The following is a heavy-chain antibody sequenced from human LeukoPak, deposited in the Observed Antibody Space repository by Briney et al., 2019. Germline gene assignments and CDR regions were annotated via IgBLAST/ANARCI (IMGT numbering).Heavy chain of an antibody. J-gene: IGHJ4*02. CDR2: IWYDASNK. CDR3: AKDSPSRTATTEVPVDY. V-gene: IGHV3-33*03. Sequence: GGSLRLSCAASGFTFSSFGMHWVRQAPGKGLEWVAVIWYDASNKYYADSVRGRFTISRDNAKNSLYLQMNSLRAEDTAVYYCAKDSPSRTATTEVPVDYWGQGTLVTVSS. D-gene: IGHD1/OR15-1a*01. CDR1: GFTFSSFG.